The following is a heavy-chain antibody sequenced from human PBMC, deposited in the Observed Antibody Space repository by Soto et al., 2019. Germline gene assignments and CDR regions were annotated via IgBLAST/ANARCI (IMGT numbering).Heavy chain of an antibody. CDR2: INPSGGST. D-gene: IGHD2-15*01. J-gene: IGHJ6*02. V-gene: IGHV1-46*01. CDR1: GYRFSSYH. Sequence: QVQLVQSGAEVKKPGASVTVSCKASGYRFSSYHMHWVRQAPGQGLEWMGIINPSGGSTNYAQKFQGRVIMTRDTSTSTVYMELSSLRSEDTAVFYCARDVGYCGGSRCYPHYAMDVWGQGTTVTVSS. CDR3: ARDVGYCGGSRCYPHYAMDV.